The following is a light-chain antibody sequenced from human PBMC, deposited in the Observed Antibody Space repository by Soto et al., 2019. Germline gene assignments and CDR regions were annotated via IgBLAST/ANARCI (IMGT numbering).Light chain of an antibody. J-gene: IGLJ1*01. CDR1: SSNIGAGFY. Sequence: QSVLTQPPSVSGAPGQRVTISCTGASSNIGAGFYVHWYQLLPGTAPKLLISANTNRPSGVPDRFSGSKSGTSASLAITGLQAEDEADYYCQSYYSSLSGFVFGTGTKVTVL. CDR2: ANT. V-gene: IGLV1-40*01. CDR3: QSYYSSLSGFV.